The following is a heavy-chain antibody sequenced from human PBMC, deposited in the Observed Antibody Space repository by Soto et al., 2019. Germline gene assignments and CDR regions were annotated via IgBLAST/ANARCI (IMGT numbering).Heavy chain of an antibody. J-gene: IGHJ5*02. CDR2: VSHHGTS. CDR1: DGSLTEYH. V-gene: IGHV4-34*01. D-gene: IGHD1-1*01. Sequence: SETLSLTCVVYDGSLTEYHWSWVRQTPGKGLEWIGEVSHHGTSHYNPSLGSRVIMSFDTSKDQFSLTLQSATAADTGIYYCARGQSAVDVFFPTPVPFGPWGPGTPVTVSS. CDR3: ARGQSAVDVFFPTPVPFGP.